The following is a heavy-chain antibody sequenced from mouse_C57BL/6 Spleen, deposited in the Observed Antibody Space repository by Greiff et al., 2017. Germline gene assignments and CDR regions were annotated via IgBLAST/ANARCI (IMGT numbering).Heavy chain of an antibody. CDR2: ISDGGSYT. CDR1: GFTFSSYA. CDR3: ARDEGDDYAMDY. V-gene: IGHV5-4*01. D-gene: IGHD3-3*01. J-gene: IGHJ4*01. Sequence: EVKLVESGGGLVKPGGSLKLSCAASGFTFSSYAMSWVRQTPEKRLEWVATISDGGSYTYYPDNVKGRFTISRDNAKNNLYLQMSHLKSEDTAMYYCARDEGDDYAMDYWGQGTSVTVSS.